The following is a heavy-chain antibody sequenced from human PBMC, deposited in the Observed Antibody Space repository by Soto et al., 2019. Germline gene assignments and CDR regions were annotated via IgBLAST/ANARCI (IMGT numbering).Heavy chain of an antibody. D-gene: IGHD3-22*01. Sequence: GASVKVSCKASGYTFTSYGISWVRQAPGQGLEWMGWISAYNGNTNYAQKLQGRVTMTTDTSTSTAYMELRGLRSDDTAVYYCARESYYYYSIGYLHKSIDFWGQGTTVTVSS. J-gene: IGHJ6*02. CDR3: ARESYYYYSIGYLHKSIDF. CDR2: ISAYNGNT. CDR1: GYTFTSYG. V-gene: IGHV1-18*01.